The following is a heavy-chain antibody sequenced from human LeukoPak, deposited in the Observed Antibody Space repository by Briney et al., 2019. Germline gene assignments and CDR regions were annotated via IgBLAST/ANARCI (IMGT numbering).Heavy chain of an antibody. CDR3: AKEEHYVWGSPRYAFDI. J-gene: IGHJ3*02. CDR1: GDSVSSNSAA. CDR2: TYYRSKWYN. Sequence: PSQTLSLTCAISGDSVSSNSAAWNWIRQSPSRGLEWLGRTYYRSKWYNDYAVSVKSRITINPDTSKNQFSLQLNSVTPEDTAVYYCAKEEHYVWGSPRYAFDIWGQGTMVTVSS. V-gene: IGHV6-1*01. D-gene: IGHD3-16*01.